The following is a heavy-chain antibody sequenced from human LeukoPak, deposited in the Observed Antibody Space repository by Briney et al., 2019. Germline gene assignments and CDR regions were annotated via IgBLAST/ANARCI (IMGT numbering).Heavy chain of an antibody. CDR1: GFTFSSYA. J-gene: IGHJ1*01. D-gene: IGHD3-9*01. CDR3: ARDGHYDILTGYFQD. CDR2: ISGSGGST. Sequence: GGSLRLSCAASGFTFSSYAMSWVRQAPGKGLEWVSAISGSGGSTYYADSVKGRFTISRDNSKNTLYLQMNSLRAADTAVYYCARDGHYDILTGYFQDWGQGTLVTVSS. V-gene: IGHV3-23*01.